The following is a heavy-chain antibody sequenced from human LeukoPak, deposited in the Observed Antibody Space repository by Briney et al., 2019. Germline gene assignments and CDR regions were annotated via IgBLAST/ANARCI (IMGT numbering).Heavy chain of an antibody. V-gene: IGHV1-24*01. CDR2: FDPENGKT. J-gene: IGHJ2*01. CDR1: GDTLTEFS. Sequence: ASVKVSCKVSGDTLTEFSIHWARQAPGKGLEWMGGFDPENGKTIYAQKFQDRVTMTEGTSTGTAYMALSGLTSDDTAVYYCATASDLVMINLNHWYFDLWGRGTLVAVSS. D-gene: IGHD3-16*01. CDR3: ATASDLVMINLNHWYFDL.